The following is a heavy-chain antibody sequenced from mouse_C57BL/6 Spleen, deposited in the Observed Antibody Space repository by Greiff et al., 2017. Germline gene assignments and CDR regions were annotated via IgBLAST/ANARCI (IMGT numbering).Heavy chain of an antibody. J-gene: IGHJ3*01. Sequence: QVQLQQPGAELVKPGASVKLSCKASGYTFTSYWMQWVKQRPGQGLEWIGEIDTSDSYTNYNQKFKGKATLTVDTSSSTAYMQLSSLTSEDSAVYYCARRGAQAPFAYWGQGTLVTVSA. D-gene: IGHD3-2*02. CDR3: ARRGAQAPFAY. CDR1: GYTFTSYW. V-gene: IGHV1-50*01. CDR2: IDTSDSYT.